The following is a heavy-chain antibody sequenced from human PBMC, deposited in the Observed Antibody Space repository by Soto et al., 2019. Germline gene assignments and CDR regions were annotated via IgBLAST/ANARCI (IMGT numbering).Heavy chain of an antibody. CDR1: GYTFTSFG. V-gene: IGHV1-18*04. D-gene: IGHD6-19*01. J-gene: IGHJ4*02. CDR2: INTYTQNT. Sequence: QVQLVQSGAELKKPGASMKVSCKASGYTFTSFGITWVRQAPGQGLEWRGWINTYTQNTKYAHNFQGRVTMTTDTSTTTSYMELRSLRPDDTAVYYCGRESSGSGWSFDFWGQGGLVTVSS. CDR3: GRESSGSGWSFDF.